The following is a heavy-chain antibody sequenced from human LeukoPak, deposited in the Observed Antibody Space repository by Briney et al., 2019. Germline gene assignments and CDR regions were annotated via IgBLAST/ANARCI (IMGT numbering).Heavy chain of an antibody. Sequence: SETLSLTCTVSGGSVSSYYWSWIGQPPGKGLEWIGYIYYSGSTNYNPSLKSRVTISVDTSKNQFSLKLSSVTAADTAVYYCARSYGSGSQASDYWGQGTLVTVSS. CDR2: IYYSGST. CDR1: GGSVSSYY. CDR3: ARSYGSGSQASDY. J-gene: IGHJ4*02. V-gene: IGHV4-59*02. D-gene: IGHD3-10*01.